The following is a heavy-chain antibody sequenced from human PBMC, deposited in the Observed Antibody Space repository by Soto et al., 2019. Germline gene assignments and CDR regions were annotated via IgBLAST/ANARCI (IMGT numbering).Heavy chain of an antibody. J-gene: IGHJ6*02. Sequence: SETLSLTGAVCVGSFSGYYWSWIRPPPGKGLEWIGEINHSGSTNYNPSLKSRVTISVDTSKNQFSLKLSSVTAADTAVYYCAKPGEYCSGGSCYPYYGMDVWGQGTTVTVSS. V-gene: IGHV4-34*01. CDR2: INHSGST. CDR3: AKPGEYCSGGSCYPYYGMDV. CDR1: VGSFSGYY. D-gene: IGHD2-15*01.